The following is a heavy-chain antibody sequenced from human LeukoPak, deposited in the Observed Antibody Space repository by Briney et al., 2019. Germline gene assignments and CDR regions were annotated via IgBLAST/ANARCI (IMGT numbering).Heavy chain of an antibody. CDR2: ISGSGGST. V-gene: IGHV3-23*01. CDR3: AKDECSSTSCYTILDY. J-gene: IGHJ4*02. CDR1: GFTFDDYA. Sequence: PGGSLRLSCAASGFTFDDYAMHWVRQAPGKGLEWVSAISGSGGSTYYADSVKGRFTISRDNSKNTLYLQMNSLRAEDTAVYYCAKDECSSTSCYTILDYWGQGTLVTVSS. D-gene: IGHD2-2*01.